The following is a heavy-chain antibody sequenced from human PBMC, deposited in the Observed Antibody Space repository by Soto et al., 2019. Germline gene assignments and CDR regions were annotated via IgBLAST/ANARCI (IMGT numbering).Heavy chain of an antibody. CDR3: ARWQQWLVPRDQDSFDY. J-gene: IGHJ4*02. CDR2: IYYSGST. V-gene: IGHV4-31*11. Sequence: ASETLSLTCAVSGGSISSGGYYWSWIRQHPGKGLEWIGYIYYSGSTYYNPSLKSRVTISVDTSKNQFSLKLSSVTAADTAVYYCARWQQWLVPRDQDSFDYWGQGTLVTVSS. CDR1: GGSISSGGYY. D-gene: IGHD6-19*01.